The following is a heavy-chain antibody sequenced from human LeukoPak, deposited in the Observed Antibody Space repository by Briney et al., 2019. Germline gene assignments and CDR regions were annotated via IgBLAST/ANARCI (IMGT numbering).Heavy chain of an antibody. J-gene: IGHJ4*02. D-gene: IGHD3-10*01. CDR2: FDPEDGET. CDR3: ARGRIYYGSGSYGY. Sequence: ASVKVSCKVSGYTLTELSMHWVRQAPGKGLEWMGGFDPEDGETIYAQKFQGRVTMTRNTSISTAYMELSSLRSEDTAVYYCARGRIYYGSGSYGYWGQGTLVTVSS. CDR1: GYTLTELS. V-gene: IGHV1-24*01.